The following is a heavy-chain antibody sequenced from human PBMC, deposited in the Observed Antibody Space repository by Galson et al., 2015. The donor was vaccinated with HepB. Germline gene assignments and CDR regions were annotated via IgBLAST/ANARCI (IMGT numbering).Heavy chain of an antibody. V-gene: IGHV3-11*06. CDR3: ARVALSDYGSHAHFDY. Sequence: SLRLSCATSGFSFTDYYMTWIRQTPGKGLEWLSYISANSVYTNYPDSVKGRFTISRDNVKNSVFLQTNSLRVDETAVYYCARVALSDYGSHAHFDYRGQGTLVTVSS. CDR2: ISANSVYT. J-gene: IGHJ4*02. D-gene: IGHD4-17*01. CDR1: GFSFTDYY.